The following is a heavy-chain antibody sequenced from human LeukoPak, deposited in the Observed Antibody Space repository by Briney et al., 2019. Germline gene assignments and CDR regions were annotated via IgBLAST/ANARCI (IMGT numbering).Heavy chain of an antibody. CDR2: INPNSGGT. J-gene: IGHJ2*01. Sequence: ASVKVSCKASGYTFTGYYMHWVRQAPGQGPEWMGWINPNSGGTNYAQKFQGRVTVTRDTSINIAYMELIRLRSDDTALYYCARGPLANPNWYFDLWGRGTLVTVSS. CDR3: ARGPLANPNWYFDL. V-gene: IGHV1-2*02. CDR1: GYTFTGYY.